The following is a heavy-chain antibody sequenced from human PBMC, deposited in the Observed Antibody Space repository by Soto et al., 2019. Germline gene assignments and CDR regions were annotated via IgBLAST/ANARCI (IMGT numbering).Heavy chain of an antibody. CDR2: IYYSGST. CDR3: ARHRFSITIFGY. J-gene: IGHJ4*02. V-gene: IGHV4-39*01. CDR1: GGSISSSSYY. D-gene: IGHD3-3*01. Sequence: SETLFLTCTVSGGSISSSSYYWGWIRQPPGKGLEWIGSIYYSGSTYYNPSLKSRVTISVDTSKNQFSLKLSSVTAADTAVYYCARHRFSITIFGYWGQGTLVTVSS.